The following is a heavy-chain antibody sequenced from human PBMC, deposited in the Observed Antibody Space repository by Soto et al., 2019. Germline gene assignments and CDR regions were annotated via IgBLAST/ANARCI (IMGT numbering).Heavy chain of an antibody. CDR2: ISSRGDGK. J-gene: IGHJ6*02. D-gene: IGHD1-1*01. CDR1: GFTFNSFS. Sequence: GGSLRLSCAASGFTFNSFSRTWVRQAPGKGLDWVSRISSRGDGKYYVDSAKGRFTISRDNSRNTLNLQMNNLIAEDTAVYCYAKNGASWRWGLDVWGQGTTVTVSS. CDR3: AKNGASWRWGLDV. V-gene: IGHV3-23*01.